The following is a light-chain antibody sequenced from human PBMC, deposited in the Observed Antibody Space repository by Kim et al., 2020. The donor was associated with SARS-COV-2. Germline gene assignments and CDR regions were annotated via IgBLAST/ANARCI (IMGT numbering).Light chain of an antibody. Sequence: SYELTQPPSVSVAPGKTARITCGGKNIGSKSVHWYHQKLAQAPVLLIYYDSDRPSGIPERFSGSKSGNTATLTISRVEAGDEADYYCQVWDSSSDHYVFGTGTKVTVL. CDR1: NIGSKS. V-gene: IGLV3-21*04. J-gene: IGLJ1*01. CDR2: YDS. CDR3: QVWDSSSDHYV.